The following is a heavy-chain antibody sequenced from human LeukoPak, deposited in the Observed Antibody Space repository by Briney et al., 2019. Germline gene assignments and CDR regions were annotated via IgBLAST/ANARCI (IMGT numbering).Heavy chain of an antibody. V-gene: IGHV3-23*01. CDR3: AKGLTTVTTLLGVYFAY. CDR2: ISGSGGST. D-gene: IGHD4-17*01. Sequence: GGSLRLSCTASGFTFSSYAMSWVRQAPGKGLEWGSAISGSGGSTYYADSVKGRFTISRDNSKNTLYLQMNRLRAEDKAVYYCAKGLTTVTTLLGVYFAYWGQGTLVTVSS. CDR1: GFTFSSYA. J-gene: IGHJ4*02.